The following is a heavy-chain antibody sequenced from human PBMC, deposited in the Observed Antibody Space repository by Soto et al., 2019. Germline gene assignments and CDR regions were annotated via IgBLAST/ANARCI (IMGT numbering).Heavy chain of an antibody. J-gene: IGHJ4*02. Sequence: QVQLVQSGAEVKEPGASVKVSCKASGNTFTIYGISWVRQAPGQGLEWMGWISAYNGDTNYAQKVQGRVTMTTDTSTSTAYMELRSLRSDDTAVYYCARDLLTTEGATPYFDYWGQGTLVTVSS. D-gene: IGHD1-26*01. CDR2: ISAYNGDT. CDR3: ARDLLTTEGATPYFDY. CDR1: GNTFTIYG. V-gene: IGHV1-18*01.